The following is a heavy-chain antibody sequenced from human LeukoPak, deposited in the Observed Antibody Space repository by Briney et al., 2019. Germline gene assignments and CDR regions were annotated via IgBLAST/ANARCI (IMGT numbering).Heavy chain of an antibody. CDR2: INPSGGST. CDR3: ARDVYYGSGFPSYYMDV. D-gene: IGHD3-10*01. Sequence: GASVKVSCKASGYTFTSYYMHWVRQAPGQGLEWMGIINPSGGSTSYAQKFQGRVTMTRDTSTSTVYMELSSLRSEDTAVYYCARDVYYGSGFPSYYMDVWGQGTLVTVSS. V-gene: IGHV1-46*01. CDR1: GYTFTSYY. J-gene: IGHJ4*02.